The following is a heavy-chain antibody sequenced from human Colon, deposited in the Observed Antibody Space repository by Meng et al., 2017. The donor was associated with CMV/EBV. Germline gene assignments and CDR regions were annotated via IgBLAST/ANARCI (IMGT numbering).Heavy chain of an antibody. CDR2: IKQDGSEK. CDR1: GFTFSSNW. Sequence: GESLKISCAASGFTFSSNWMNWVRQAPGKGLEWVANIKQDGSEKYYVYSVKGRFTISRDNAKNSLYLQMSSLRAEDTALYYCARDSPHEQQLLRGIDYWGQGTLVTVSS. V-gene: IGHV3-7*01. J-gene: IGHJ4*02. CDR3: ARDSPHEQQLLRGIDY. D-gene: IGHD6-13*01.